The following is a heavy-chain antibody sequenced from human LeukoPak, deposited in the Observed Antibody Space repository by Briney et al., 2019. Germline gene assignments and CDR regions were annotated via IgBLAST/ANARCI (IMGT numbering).Heavy chain of an antibody. J-gene: IGHJ4*02. CDR2: ISVRGGST. Sequence: GGSLRLSCAASGFIFSSFAMSWVRQAPGKGLEWVSGISVRGGSTYYADSVKGRFTISRDNAKKSLYLQMNSLSAEDTAVYYCARVRYFDWLGPFDYWGQGTLVTVSS. V-gene: IGHV3-23*01. CDR3: ARVRYFDWLGPFDY. CDR1: GFIFSSFA. D-gene: IGHD3-9*01.